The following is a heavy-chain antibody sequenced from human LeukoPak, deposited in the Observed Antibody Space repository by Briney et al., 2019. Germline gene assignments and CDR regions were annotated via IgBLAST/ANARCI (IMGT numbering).Heavy chain of an antibody. CDR1: GFTFSSYA. CDR2: ISYDGSNK. CDR3: ARELVGSSSSGSTYYYYYGMDV. V-gene: IGHV3-30-3*01. D-gene: IGHD6-6*01. Sequence: GGSLRLSCAASGFTFSSYAMPWVRQAPGKGLEWVAVISYDGSNKYYADSVKGRFTISRDNSKNTLYLQMNSLRAEDTAVYYCARELVGSSSSGSTYYYYYGMDVWGQGTTVTVSS. J-gene: IGHJ6*02.